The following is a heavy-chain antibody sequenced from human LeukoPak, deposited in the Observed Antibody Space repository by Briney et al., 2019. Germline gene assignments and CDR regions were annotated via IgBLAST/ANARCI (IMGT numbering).Heavy chain of an antibody. CDR3: ARAPSMVRGVIPSGYYYYYMDV. CDR1: GYTFTSYD. Sequence: ASVKVSCKASGYTFTSYDINWVRQAPGQGLEWMGWMNPNSGNTGYAQKFQGRVTMTRNTSISTAYMELSSLRSEDTAVYYCARAPSMVRGVIPSGYYYYYMDVWGKGTTVTVSS. J-gene: IGHJ6*03. V-gene: IGHV1-8*01. D-gene: IGHD3-10*01. CDR2: MNPNSGNT.